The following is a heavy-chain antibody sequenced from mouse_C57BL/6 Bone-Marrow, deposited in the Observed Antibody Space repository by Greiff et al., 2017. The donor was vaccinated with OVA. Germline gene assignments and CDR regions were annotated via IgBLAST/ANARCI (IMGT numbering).Heavy chain of an antibody. Sequence: VQLQQSGAELVRPGASVKLSCTASGFNIKDDYMHWVKQRPEQGLEWIGWIDPENGDTEYASKFQGKATITADTSSNTAYLQLSSLTSEDTAVYYCTTQPSFAYWGQGTLVTVSA. V-gene: IGHV14-4*01. CDR1: GFNIKDDY. CDR3: TTQPSFAY. CDR2: IDPENGDT. J-gene: IGHJ3*01.